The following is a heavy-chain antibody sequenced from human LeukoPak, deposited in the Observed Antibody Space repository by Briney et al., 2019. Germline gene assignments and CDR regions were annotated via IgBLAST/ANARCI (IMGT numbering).Heavy chain of an antibody. CDR2: INWNGGST. CDR3: ARSEDSSGYSYYFDY. CDR1: GFTFYDYG. Sequence: GGSLRLSCAASGFTFYDYGMSWVRQAPGKGLEWVSGINWNGGSTGYADSVKGRFTISRDNAKNSLYLQMNSLRAEDTALCYCARSEDSSGYSYYFDYWGQGTLVTVSS. V-gene: IGHV3-20*04. D-gene: IGHD3-22*01. J-gene: IGHJ4*02.